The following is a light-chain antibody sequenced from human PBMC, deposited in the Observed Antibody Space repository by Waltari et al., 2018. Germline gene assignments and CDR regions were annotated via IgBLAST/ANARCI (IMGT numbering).Light chain of an antibody. CDR2: WAS. Sequence: DIVMTQSPDSLTVSLGERATINRKSSQSILNSSNNKNYLAWYQQKPGQPPKLLIYWASTREPGVPDRFSGSGSGTDFTLTISSLQTEDVAAYYCQQYFTTPPTFGQGTKVEI. CDR3: QQYFTTPPT. V-gene: IGKV4-1*01. CDR1: QSILNSSNNKNY. J-gene: IGKJ1*01.